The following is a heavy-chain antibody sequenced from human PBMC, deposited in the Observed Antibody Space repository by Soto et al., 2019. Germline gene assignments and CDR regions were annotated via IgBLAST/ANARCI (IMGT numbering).Heavy chain of an antibody. D-gene: IGHD3-22*01. V-gene: IGHV4-39*01. CDR2: IYYSGST. CDR1: GGSIDNSHSF. Sequence: PSETLSLTCDVSGGSIDNSHSFWGWIRQPPGKGLEFIGSIYYSGSTYYNPSLKSRVTISVDTSKNQFSLKLSSVTAADTAVYYCARHLYYYDSSGYSDAFDIWGQGTMVTVSS. J-gene: IGHJ3*02. CDR3: ARHLYYYDSSGYSDAFDI.